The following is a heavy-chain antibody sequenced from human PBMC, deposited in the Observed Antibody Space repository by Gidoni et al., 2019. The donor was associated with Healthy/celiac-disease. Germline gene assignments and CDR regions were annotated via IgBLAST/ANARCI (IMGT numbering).Heavy chain of an antibody. CDR2: IYYSGST. CDR3: ARTNYYYYYYMDV. Sequence: QLQLQESGPGLVKPSETLSLPCTVSGGSISSSSYYWGWIRQPPGKGLEWIGSIYYSGSTYYNPSLKSRVTISVDTSKNQFSLKLSSVTAADTAVYYCARTNYYYYYYMDVWGKGTTVTVSS. J-gene: IGHJ6*03. CDR1: GGSISSSSYY. V-gene: IGHV4-39*01.